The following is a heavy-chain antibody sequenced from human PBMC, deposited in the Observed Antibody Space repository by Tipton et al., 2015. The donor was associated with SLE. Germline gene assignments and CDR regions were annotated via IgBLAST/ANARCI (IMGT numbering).Heavy chain of an antibody. CDR3: AREGSIAVAGSEYFQH. D-gene: IGHD6-19*01. CDR1: GFTFSSYA. Sequence: SMRLSCAASGFTFSSYAMSWVRQAPGKGLEWASAISGSGGSTYYADSVKGRFTISRDNAKNSLYLQMNSLRAEDTAVYYCAREGSIAVAGSEYFQHWGQGTLVTVSS. CDR2: ISGSGGST. V-gene: IGHV3-23*01. J-gene: IGHJ1*01.